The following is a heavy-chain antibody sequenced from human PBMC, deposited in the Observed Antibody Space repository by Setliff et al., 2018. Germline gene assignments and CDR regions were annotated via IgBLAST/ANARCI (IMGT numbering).Heavy chain of an antibody. CDR2: IQSXGTII. CDR3: LARTSSSVYASL. CDR1: GFTFSHYW. D-gene: IGHD5-12*01. V-gene: IGHV3-74*01. J-gene: IGHJ4*02. Sequence: PGGSLRLSCAASGFTFSHYWVYWVRQAPGKXLAXVSXIQSXGTIIDYADSVKGRFTISRDNAKTTVYLQMNSLRAEDTAVYYCLARTSSSVYASLWGQGALVTVSS.